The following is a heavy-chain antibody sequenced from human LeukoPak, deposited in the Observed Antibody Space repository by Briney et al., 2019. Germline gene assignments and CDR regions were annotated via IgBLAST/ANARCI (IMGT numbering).Heavy chain of an antibody. Sequence: ASVKVSCKASGYTFTTYYIHWVRHAPRQGLEWMALINPSGGSTHYAQKLQGRVTVTRDTSTSTVYMELTRLSSEDTAVYYCACLPYAFDIWGQGTMVTVSS. CDR3: ACLPYAFDI. CDR2: INPSGGST. J-gene: IGHJ3*02. V-gene: IGHV1-46*01. CDR1: GYTFTTYY.